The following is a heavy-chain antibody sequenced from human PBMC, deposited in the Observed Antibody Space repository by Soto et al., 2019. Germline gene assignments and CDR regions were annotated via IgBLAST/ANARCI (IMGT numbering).Heavy chain of an antibody. D-gene: IGHD3-10*01. CDR1: GGSISSSLYY. V-gene: IGHV4-39*07. CDR2: IYYRGST. Sequence: SETLSLTCTVSGGSISSSLYYLGWIRQPPGKGLEWIGKIYYRGSTYYNPSLNRRLTIVADTSKNRFSLKLNSVTAADMAVYFCARALSGSYFVLEHWGQGALVTVSS. CDR3: ARALSGSYFVLEH. J-gene: IGHJ4*02.